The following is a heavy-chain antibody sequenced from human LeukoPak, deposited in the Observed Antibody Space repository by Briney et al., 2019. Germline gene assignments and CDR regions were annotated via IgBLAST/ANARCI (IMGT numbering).Heavy chain of an antibody. D-gene: IGHD2-2*01. V-gene: IGHV4-4*07. J-gene: IGHJ4*02. Sequence: PSETLSLTCSVSGDSINTDYWSWIRQPAGKGPEWIGRIYSSGTTNYNPPLKSRVTMSLDKSKNQFSLKLTSVTAADTAAYYCARADSSSAYTAFDSWGQGTLVTVSS. CDR3: ARADSSSAYTAFDS. CDR1: GDSINTDY. CDR2: IYSSGTT.